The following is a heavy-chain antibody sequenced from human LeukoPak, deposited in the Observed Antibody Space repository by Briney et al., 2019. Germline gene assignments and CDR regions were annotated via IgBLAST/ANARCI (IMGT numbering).Heavy chain of an antibody. V-gene: IGHV3-23*01. J-gene: IGHJ4*02. CDR2: ISGSGGST. D-gene: IGHD2-2*02. CDR3: AKNGEYQLLYPYYFDY. Sequence: GRSLRLSCAASGFTFSSYAMSWVRQAPGKGLEWVSAISGSGGSTYYADSVKGRFTISRDNSKNTLYLQMNSLRAEDTAVYYCAKNGEYQLLYPYYFDYWGQGTLVTVSS. CDR1: GFTFSSYA.